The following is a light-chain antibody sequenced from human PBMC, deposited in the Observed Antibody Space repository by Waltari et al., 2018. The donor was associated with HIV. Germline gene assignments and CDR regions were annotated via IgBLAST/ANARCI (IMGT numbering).Light chain of an antibody. V-gene: IGLV1-51*01. CDR2: DAN. CDR1: SSNIGNNY. J-gene: IGLJ1*01. CDR3: GTWDSSLSAVV. Sequence: QSVLTQPPSVSAAPGQKVTISCSGSSSNIGNNYVSWYQQLPGTAPKLLIYDANEPPSGIPERFCGSKSGTSATLGITGLQTGYEADYYCGTWDSSLSAVVFGTVTKVTVL.